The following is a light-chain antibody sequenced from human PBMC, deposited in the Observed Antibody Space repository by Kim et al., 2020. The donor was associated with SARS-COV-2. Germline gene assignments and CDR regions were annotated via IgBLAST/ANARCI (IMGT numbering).Light chain of an antibody. CDR2: WAS. CDR3: QQYYTAPLT. CDR1: QSVLSSSDNKNY. J-gene: IGKJ4*01. V-gene: IGKV4-1*01. Sequence: DIVMTQSPDSLPVSLGERATINCKSSQSVLSSSDNKNYFAWFQQKPGQPPKLLIYWASTRESGVPDRFSGSGSGTDFTLTISSLRAEDVAVYYCQQYYTAPLTFGGGTKVEI.